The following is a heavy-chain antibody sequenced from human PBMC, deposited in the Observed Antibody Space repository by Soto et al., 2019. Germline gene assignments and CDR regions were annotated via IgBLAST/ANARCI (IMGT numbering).Heavy chain of an antibody. Sequence: QLQLQESGPGLVKPSETLSLTCTVSGGSISSSSYYWGWIRQPPGKGLEWIGSIYYSGSTYYNPSLKSRVAISVDTSKNQFSLKLSSVTVADTSVSYCARRGRGSSWYYFDYWGQGTLVTGFS. CDR2: IYYSGST. CDR1: GGSISSSSYY. J-gene: IGHJ4*02. D-gene: IGHD6-13*01. CDR3: ARRGRGSSWYYFDY. V-gene: IGHV4-39*01.